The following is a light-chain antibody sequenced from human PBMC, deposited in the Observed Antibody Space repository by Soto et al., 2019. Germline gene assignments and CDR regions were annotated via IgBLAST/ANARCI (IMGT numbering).Light chain of an antibody. CDR2: DAS. CDR1: QRISSW. Sequence: DIQMTQSPSTLSASVGDRVTITCRASQRISSWLAWYQQKPGKAPKLLIYDASSLKSGVPSRFSGRGSGTEFTLTISSLQPDDLATYYCQQYNSDLFTFGPGTKVDIK. CDR3: QQYNSDLFT. V-gene: IGKV1-5*01. J-gene: IGKJ3*01.